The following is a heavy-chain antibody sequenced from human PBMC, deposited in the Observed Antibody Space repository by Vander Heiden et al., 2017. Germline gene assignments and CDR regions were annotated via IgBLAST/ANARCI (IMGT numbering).Heavy chain of an antibody. J-gene: IGHJ1*01. CDR3: AKDSSSYSWAEYFQH. CDR2: IRQDGSEK. V-gene: IGHV3-7*03. CDR1: GFTFSNYW. Sequence: EVQLVESGGGLVQPGGSLRLSCAASGFTFSNYWMSWVRQAPGKGLEWVANIRQDGSEKYYVDSVKGRFTIARDNAKNSLYLQMNSLRVEDTAVYYCAKDSSSYSWAEYFQHWGQGTLVTVSS. D-gene: IGHD3-22*01.